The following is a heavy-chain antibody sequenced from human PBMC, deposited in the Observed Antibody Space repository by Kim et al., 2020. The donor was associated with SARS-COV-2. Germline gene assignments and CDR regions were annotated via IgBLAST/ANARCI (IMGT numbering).Heavy chain of an antibody. CDR2: IIPIFGTA. CDR3: ARADPANGSGSNYGMDV. V-gene: IGHV1-69*13. D-gene: IGHD3-10*01. CDR1: GGTFSSYA. Sequence: SVKVSCKASGGTFSSYAISWVRQAPGQGLEWMGGIIPIFGTANYAQKFQGRVTITADESTSTAYMELSILRSEDTAVYYCARADPANGSGSNYGMDVWGQGTTVTVSS. J-gene: IGHJ6*02.